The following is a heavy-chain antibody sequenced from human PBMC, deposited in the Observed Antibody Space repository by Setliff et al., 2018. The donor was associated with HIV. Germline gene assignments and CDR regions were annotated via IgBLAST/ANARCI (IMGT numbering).Heavy chain of an antibody. CDR1: GVSTSIHY. Sequence: SETLSLTCTVSGVSTSIHYWVWIRQPAGRGLEWIGRIHTSDTTRYNPSLQSRVAMSADTSKNQFSLKLTSVSAADTAVYYCAGGVAAAGMHMDVWGKGTTVTVSS. V-gene: IGHV4-4*07. J-gene: IGHJ6*03. CDR2: IHTSDTT. CDR3: AGGVAAAGMHMDV. D-gene: IGHD6-13*01.